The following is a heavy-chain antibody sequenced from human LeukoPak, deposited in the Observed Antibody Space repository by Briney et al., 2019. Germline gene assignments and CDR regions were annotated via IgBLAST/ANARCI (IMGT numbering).Heavy chain of an antibody. CDR3: ARSGSSSWYGGSWFDP. J-gene: IGHJ5*02. CDR1: GGSISISSYY. D-gene: IGHD6-13*01. Sequence: PSETLSLTCTVSGGSISISSYYWGWIRQPPGKGLEWIGSIYYSGSTYYNPSLKSRVTISVDTSKNQFSLKLSSVTAADTAVYYCARSGSSSWYGGSWFDPWGQGTLVTVSS. V-gene: IGHV4-39*01. CDR2: IYYSGST.